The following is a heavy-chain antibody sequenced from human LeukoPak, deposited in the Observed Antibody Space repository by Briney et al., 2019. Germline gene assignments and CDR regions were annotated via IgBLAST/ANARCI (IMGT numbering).Heavy chain of an antibody. CDR1: GYTFTAHY. V-gene: IGHV1-2*02. CDR3: ARGTDYGDYGRTWFYYYYMDV. CDR2: INHNSGGT. D-gene: IGHD4-17*01. J-gene: IGHJ6*03. Sequence: ASVKVSCKASGYTFTAHYLHWVRQAPGQGLEWMAWINHNSGGTKYAEKFQGRVTVTRDTSTSTAYMELSRLRSDDTAVYYCARGTDYGDYGRTWFYYYYMDVWGEGTTVTVSS.